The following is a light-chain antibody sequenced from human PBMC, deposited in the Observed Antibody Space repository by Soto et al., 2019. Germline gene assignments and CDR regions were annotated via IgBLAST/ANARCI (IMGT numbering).Light chain of an antibody. CDR2: GAS. Sequence: EIVLTQSPDTLSLSPGERATLSCRASQSVSSSYLAWYQQKSGQAPRLLIYGASSRATGIPDRFSGSGSGTDVTLTISRLEPEDFAAYYCQQYGSSPITVGQGTRLEIK. CDR3: QQYGSSPIT. V-gene: IGKV3-20*01. J-gene: IGKJ5*01. CDR1: QSVSSSY.